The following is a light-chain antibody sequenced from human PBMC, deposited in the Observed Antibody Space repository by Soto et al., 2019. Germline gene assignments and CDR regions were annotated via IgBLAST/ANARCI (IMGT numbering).Light chain of an antibody. J-gene: IGKJ3*01. V-gene: IGKV2-28*01. CDR1: QSLMHTNGYNF. CDR3: MQALQSPFT. Sequence: DLVMTQSPLSLPVTPGQPASISCRSSQSLMHTNGYNFLDWYLQKPGQSPQLLIYLGSNRASGVPDRFSGSGSGTEFTLKISRVEAEDVGVYYCMQALQSPFTFGPGTKVDIK. CDR2: LGS.